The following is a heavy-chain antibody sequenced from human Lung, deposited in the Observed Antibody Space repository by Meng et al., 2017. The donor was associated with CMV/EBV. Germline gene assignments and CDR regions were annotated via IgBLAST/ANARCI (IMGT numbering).Heavy chain of an antibody. V-gene: IGHV3-74*01. Sequence: LTCAASGFTFSRYWMHWVRQTPEKGLVWVSRIKTDGTYSNYADYVKGRFTISRDNARNTLYLQMNSLRGEDTAVYFCVRDGDHWNFDYWGQGTLVTVSS. CDR2: IKTDGTYS. CDR3: VRDGDHWNFDY. J-gene: IGHJ4*02. D-gene: IGHD1-1*01. CDR1: GFTFSRYW.